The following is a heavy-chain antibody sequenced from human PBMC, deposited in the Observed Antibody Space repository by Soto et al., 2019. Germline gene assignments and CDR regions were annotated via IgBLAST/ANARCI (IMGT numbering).Heavy chain of an antibody. CDR3: AHRGYMYGNWDHGYFDY. J-gene: IGHJ4*02. D-gene: IGHD5-18*01. CDR1: GFSLTTSGVG. Sequence: QITLKESGPTRVKPTQTLALTCTFSGFSLTTSGVGVGWIRKTPGKALEWLAVIYWDDDKRYSPSLKNRLTITKDTSKNQVVLVMADMDPVDTATYFCAHRGYMYGNWDHGYFDYWGQGTLVTVSS. CDR2: IYWDDDK. V-gene: IGHV2-5*02.